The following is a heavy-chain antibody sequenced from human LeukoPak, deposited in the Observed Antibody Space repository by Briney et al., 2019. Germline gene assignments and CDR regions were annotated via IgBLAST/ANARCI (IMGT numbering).Heavy chain of an antibody. CDR1: GGSVSSGSYY. Sequence: KPSETLSLTCTVSGGSVSSGSYYWSWIRQPPGKGLEWIGYIYYSGGTNYNPSLKSRVTISVDTSKNQFSLKLSSVTAADTAVYYCARDTTPTGGDAFDIWGQGTMVTVPS. D-gene: IGHD1-14*01. CDR2: IYYSGGT. J-gene: IGHJ3*02. V-gene: IGHV4-61*01. CDR3: ARDTTPTGGDAFDI.